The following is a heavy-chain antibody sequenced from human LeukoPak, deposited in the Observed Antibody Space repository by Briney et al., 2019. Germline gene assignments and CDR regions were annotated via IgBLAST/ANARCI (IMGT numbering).Heavy chain of an antibody. D-gene: IGHD3-3*01. CDR2: IYYSGSA. CDR1: GGSISSYY. V-gene: IGHV4-59*01. CDR3: AREGYYDFWSGYSWFDP. J-gene: IGHJ5*02. Sequence: SETLSLTCTVSGGSISSYYWSWIRQPPGKGLEWIGYIYYSGSANYNPSLKSRVTISVDTSKNQFSLKLSSVTAADTAVYYCAREGYYDFWSGYSWFDPWGQGTLVTVSS.